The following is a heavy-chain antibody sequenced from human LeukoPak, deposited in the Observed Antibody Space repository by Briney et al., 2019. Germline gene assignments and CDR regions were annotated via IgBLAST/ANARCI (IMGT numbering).Heavy chain of an antibody. J-gene: IGHJ4*02. Sequence: SQTLSLTCTVPGGSISSGGYYWSWIRQHPGKGLEWIGYIYYSGSTYYNPSLKSRITISVDRSKNQFSLKLSSVTAADTAVYYCATYYYDSSGYYMADYWGQGTLVTVSS. CDR1: GGSISSGGYY. D-gene: IGHD3-22*01. CDR2: IYYSGST. CDR3: ATYYYDSSGYYMADY. V-gene: IGHV4-31*09.